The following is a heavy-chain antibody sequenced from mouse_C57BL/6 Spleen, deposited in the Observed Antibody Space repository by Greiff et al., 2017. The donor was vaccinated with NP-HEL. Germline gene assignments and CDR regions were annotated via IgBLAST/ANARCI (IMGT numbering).Heavy chain of an antibody. J-gene: IGHJ1*03. Sequence: VQLQQSGAELVRPGSSVKMSCKTSGYTFTSYGINWVKQRPGQGLEWIGYIYIGNGYTEYNEKFKGKATLTSDTSSSTAYMQLSSLTSEDSAISFCARSSIYYGSSYLYFDVWGKGTTVTVSS. D-gene: IGHD1-1*01. V-gene: IGHV1-58*01. CDR2: IYIGNGYT. CDR1: GYTFTSYG. CDR3: ARSSIYYGSSYLYFDV.